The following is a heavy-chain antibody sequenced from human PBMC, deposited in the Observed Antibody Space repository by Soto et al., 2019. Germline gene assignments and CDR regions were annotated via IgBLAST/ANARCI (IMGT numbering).Heavy chain of an antibody. CDR1: GASIIGHY. D-gene: IGHD1-1*01. CDR3: AYDTGSWYFDS. Sequence: SETLSLTCTVSGASIIGHYWSWIRQPPGKGLEWIGYVYNYGSTTYSPSLKSRVTISADTSRNQISLNLTSVTAADTAIYYCAYDTGSWYFDSWGQGTLVTVSS. V-gene: IGHV4-59*11. J-gene: IGHJ4*02. CDR2: VYNYGST.